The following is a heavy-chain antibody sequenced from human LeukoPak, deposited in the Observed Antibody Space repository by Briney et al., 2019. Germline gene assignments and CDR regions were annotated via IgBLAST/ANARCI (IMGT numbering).Heavy chain of an antibody. CDR2: ISYDGSNK. J-gene: IGHJ1*01. Sequence: PGGSLRLTCAASGFTFSSYGMHWVRQAPGKGLEWVAVISYDGSNKYYADSVKGRFTISRDNSKNTLYLQMNSLRAEDTAVYYCAGGFPYLAEYFQHWGQGTLVTVSS. CDR3: AGGFPYLAEYFQH. CDR1: GFTFSSYG. D-gene: IGHD2-2*02. V-gene: IGHV3-30*03.